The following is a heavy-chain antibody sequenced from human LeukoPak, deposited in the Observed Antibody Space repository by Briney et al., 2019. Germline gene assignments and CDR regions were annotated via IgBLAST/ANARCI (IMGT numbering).Heavy chain of an antibody. CDR2: IIPIFGTA. D-gene: IGHD3-22*01. J-gene: IGHJ4*02. V-gene: IGHV1-69*13. CDR3: ARGAYDSSGYSDY. CDR1: GGTFSSYA. Sequence: SVKVSCKASGGTFSSYAISWVRQAPGQGPEWMGGIIPIFGTANYAQKFQGRVTITADESTSTAYMELSSLRSEDTAVYYCARGAYDSSGYSDYWGQGTLVTVSS.